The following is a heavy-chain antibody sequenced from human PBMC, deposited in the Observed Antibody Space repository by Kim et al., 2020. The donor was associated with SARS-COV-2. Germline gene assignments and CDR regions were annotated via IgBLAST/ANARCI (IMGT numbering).Heavy chain of an antibody. Sequence: GGSLRLSCLVSGFSFTNHAMAWVRQAPGKGLEWVAVISDSGDTTHYADSVKGRFIISRDNPTNTLYLQMRYLRAEDTAKYYCAKDGWADHDSRGWRFDY. CDR2: ISDSGDTT. J-gene: IGHJ4*01. D-gene: IGHD6-19*01. V-gene: IGHV3-23*01. CDR3: AKDGWADHDSRGWRFDY. CDR1: GFSFTNHA.